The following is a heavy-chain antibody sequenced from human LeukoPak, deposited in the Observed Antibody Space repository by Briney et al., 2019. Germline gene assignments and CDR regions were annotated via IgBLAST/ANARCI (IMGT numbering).Heavy chain of an antibody. CDR2: IYHSGST. J-gene: IGHJ4*02. V-gene: IGHV4-4*02. D-gene: IGHD2/OR15-2a*01. CDR3: ARHLSGSDFGYFDY. Sequence: SGTLSLTCAVSGGSISSSNWWSWVRQPPGKGLEWIGEIYHSGSTNYNPSLKSRVTISVDKSKNQFSLKLSSVTAADTAVYYCARHLSGSDFGYFDYWGQGTLVTVSS. CDR1: GGSISSSNW.